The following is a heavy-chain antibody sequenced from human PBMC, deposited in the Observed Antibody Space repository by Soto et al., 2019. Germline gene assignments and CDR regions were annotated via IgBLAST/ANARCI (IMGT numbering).Heavy chain of an antibody. CDR3: EIVHGMDV. V-gene: IGHV3-23*01. CDR1: GFTFGSYA. Sequence: GGSLRRSCSASGFTFGSYAMSWVRQAPGKGLEWVSAISGSGGSTYYADSVKGRFTISRDNSKSTLYLRMNSLRATDPAVYYSEIVHGMDVWGQGTTVTV. CDR2: ISGSGGST. J-gene: IGHJ6*02.